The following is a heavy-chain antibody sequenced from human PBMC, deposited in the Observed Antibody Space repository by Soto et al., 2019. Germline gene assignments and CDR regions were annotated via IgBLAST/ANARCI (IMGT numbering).Heavy chain of an antibody. CDR2: IYYSGST. V-gene: IGHV4-61*01. CDR3: AREIYDVLTGSPEDWFDP. CDR1: GGSVSSGSYY. D-gene: IGHD3-9*01. Sequence: SETLSLTCTVSGGSVSSGSYYWSWIRQPPGKGLEWIGYIYYSGSTNYNPSLKSRVTISVDTSKNQFSLKLSSVTAADTAMYYYAREIYDVLTGSPEDWFDPWGQGTLVTVSS. J-gene: IGHJ5*02.